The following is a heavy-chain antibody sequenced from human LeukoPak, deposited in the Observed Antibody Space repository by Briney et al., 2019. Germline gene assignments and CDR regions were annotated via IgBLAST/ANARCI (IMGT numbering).Heavy chain of an antibody. CDR3: ASTPGVVITFGFDY. CDR2: IYYSGST. Sequence: SETLSLTCTVSGGSISSYYWSWIRQPPGKGLEWIGYIYYSGSTYYNPSLKSRVTISVDTSKNQFSLKLSSVTAADTAVYYCASTPGVVITFGFDYWGQGTLVTVSS. V-gene: IGHV4-59*08. D-gene: IGHD3-22*01. J-gene: IGHJ4*02. CDR1: GGSISSYY.